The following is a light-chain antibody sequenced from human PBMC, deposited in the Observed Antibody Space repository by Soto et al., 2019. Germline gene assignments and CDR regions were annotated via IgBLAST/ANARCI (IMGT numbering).Light chain of an antibody. CDR3: QQCNNWPPIT. V-gene: IGKV3-11*01. Sequence: EIFFTQSPATLSLSPGERATLSCRASQSVGNCLAWYQQKPGQAPRLLIYDVSSRAPGIPARFSGSGSGTDFTLTISSLGPEDFAVYYCQQCNNWPPITFGQGTRLEIK. CDR1: QSVGNC. J-gene: IGKJ5*01. CDR2: DVS.